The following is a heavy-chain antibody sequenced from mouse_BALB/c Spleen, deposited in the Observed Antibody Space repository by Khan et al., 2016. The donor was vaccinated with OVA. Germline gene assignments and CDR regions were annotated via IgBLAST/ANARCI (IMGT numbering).Heavy chain of an antibody. CDR2: INPSTGYT. CDR3: ARRGLRWVLDY. D-gene: IGHD2-3*01. J-gene: IGHJ2*01. CDR1: GYTFINYW. Sequence: VQLQESGAELAKPVASVTMSCKASGYTFINYWILWVKQRPGQGLDLIGYINPSTGYTEYNQNFKHKATLTADKSSSTAYMQLSSLTSEDSAVYYCARRGLRWVLDYGGKGNTLTVSS. V-gene: IGHV1-7*01.